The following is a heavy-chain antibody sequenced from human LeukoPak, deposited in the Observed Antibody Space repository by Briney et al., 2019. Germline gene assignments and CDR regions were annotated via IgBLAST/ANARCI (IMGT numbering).Heavy chain of an antibody. J-gene: IGHJ4*02. V-gene: IGHV3-11*01. D-gene: IGHD1-26*01. Sequence: GGSLRLSCAASGFTFSDYYMSWIRQAPGKGLEWVSYISGSGSTIYYADSVKGRFTISRVNAKNSLYLQMNSLRAEDTAVYYCARGVAGATTSSMVFDYWGQGTLVTVSS. CDR3: ARGVAGATTSSMVFDY. CDR2: ISGSGSTI. CDR1: GFTFSDYY.